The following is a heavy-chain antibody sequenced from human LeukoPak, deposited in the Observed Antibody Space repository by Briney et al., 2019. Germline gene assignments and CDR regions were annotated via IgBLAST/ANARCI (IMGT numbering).Heavy chain of an antibody. V-gene: IGHV3-48*01. J-gene: IGHJ4*02. CDR1: GFTFINYG. CDR2: ISGTSNTI. CDR3: ARDLGSYSSGWYMGFDY. D-gene: IGHD6-19*01. Sequence: PGGSLRLSCAASGFTFINYGMSWVRQAPGKGLEWVSYISGTSNTIYYADSVKGRFTVSRDNAKNSLYLQMNSLRAEDTAIYYCARDLGSYSSGWYMGFDYWGQGTLVTVSS.